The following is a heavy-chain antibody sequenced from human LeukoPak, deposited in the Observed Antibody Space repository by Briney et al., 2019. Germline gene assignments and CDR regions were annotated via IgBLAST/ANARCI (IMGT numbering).Heavy chain of an antibody. J-gene: IGHJ4*02. V-gene: IGHV5-51*01. CDR3: VRGLHGYEYDY. CDR2: ISPYSFDT. CDR1: GYSFTSYW. D-gene: IGHD5-12*01. Sequence: RGESLKISCQASGYSFTSYWIGWVRQMPGRGLEWMGIISPYSFDTRYSTSFQGRGTISVDKSINTAYLQWSSLEAADTAMYYCVRGLHGYEYDYWGQGTPVTVSS.